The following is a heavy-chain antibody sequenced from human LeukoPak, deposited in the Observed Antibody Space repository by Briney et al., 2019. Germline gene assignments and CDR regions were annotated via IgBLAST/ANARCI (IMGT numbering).Heavy chain of an antibody. J-gene: IGHJ4*02. CDR2: IYSGGST. V-gene: IGHV3-53*04. Sequence: GGSLRLSCAASGFTVSSNYMSWVRQAPGKGLEWVSVIYSGGSTYYADSVKGRFTISRHNSKNTLYLQMNSLRAEDTAVYYCARDHGTTGTTFIDYWGQGTLVTVSS. CDR3: ARDHGTTGTTFIDY. CDR1: GFTVSSNY. D-gene: IGHD1-1*01.